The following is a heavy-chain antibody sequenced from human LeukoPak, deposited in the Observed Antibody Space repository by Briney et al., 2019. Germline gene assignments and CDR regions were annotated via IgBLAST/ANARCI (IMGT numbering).Heavy chain of an antibody. CDR3: ATDQDHGYFRQ. Sequence: GGSLRLSCAASGFTFWSYWVSWVRPAPGKKREWVANIKEDGSEKYYDDSVRGRFTISRDNAKNTLYLDMNSLRAEDTAVFYCATDQDHGYFRQWGQGTLLTVSS. V-gene: IGHV3-7*01. J-gene: IGHJ1*01. D-gene: IGHD4-17*01. CDR1: GFTFWSYW. CDR2: IKEDGSEK.